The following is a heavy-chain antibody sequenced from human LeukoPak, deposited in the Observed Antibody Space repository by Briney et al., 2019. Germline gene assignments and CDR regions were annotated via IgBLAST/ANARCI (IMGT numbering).Heavy chain of an antibody. CDR1: GFTFSSYW. V-gene: IGHV3-7*01. Sequence: GGSLRLSCAASGFTFSSYWMSWVRQAPGKGLEWVANIKQDGSEKYYVDSVKGRFTISRDNAKNSLYLQMNSLRAEDTAVYYCARPRRMYGSGSYAFDIWGQGTMVTVSS. CDR3: ARPRRMYGSGSYAFDI. J-gene: IGHJ3*02. CDR2: IKQDGSEK. D-gene: IGHD3-10*01.